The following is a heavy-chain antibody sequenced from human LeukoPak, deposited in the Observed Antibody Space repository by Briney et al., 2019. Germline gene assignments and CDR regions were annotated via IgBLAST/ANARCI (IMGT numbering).Heavy chain of an antibody. Sequence: GASVKVSCKASGYTFTSYGISWVRQAPGQGLEWMGWISAYNGNTNYAQKLQGRVTMTTDTSTSTAYMELRSLRSDDTAVYYCARDLYDILTGYRFDPWGQGTLVTVSS. CDR1: GYTFTSYG. CDR3: ARDLYDILTGYRFDP. CDR2: ISAYNGNT. V-gene: IGHV1-18*01. D-gene: IGHD3-9*01. J-gene: IGHJ5*02.